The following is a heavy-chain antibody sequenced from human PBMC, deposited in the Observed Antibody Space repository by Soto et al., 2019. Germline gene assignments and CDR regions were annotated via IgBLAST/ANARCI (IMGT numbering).Heavy chain of an antibody. CDR3: ARDRYIAAPSYYHYGMDV. Sequence: ASVKVSCKASGYTFTSYGISWVRQAPGQGLEWMGWISAYNGNTNYAQKLQGRVTMTTDTSTSTAYMELRSPRSDDTAVYYCARDRYIAAPSYYHYGMDVWGQGTTVTVSS. V-gene: IGHV1-18*01. CDR2: ISAYNGNT. D-gene: IGHD6-6*01. CDR1: GYTFTSYG. J-gene: IGHJ6*02.